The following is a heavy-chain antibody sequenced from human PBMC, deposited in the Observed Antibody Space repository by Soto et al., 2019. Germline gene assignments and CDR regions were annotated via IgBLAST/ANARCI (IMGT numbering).Heavy chain of an antibody. Sequence: PSQTLSLTCXISGDSVSTNIAAWSWIRQSPSRGLEWLGRTLYRSSKWYNEYAVSVKSRMTINPDTSKNQFSLQLNSVTPEDTAVYYCARDAAPTLNYPHGMDVWGQGTAVTVSS. J-gene: IGHJ6*02. D-gene: IGHD1-7*01. CDR3: ARDAAPTLNYPHGMDV. CDR1: GDSVSTNIAA. V-gene: IGHV6-1*01. CDR2: TLYRSSKWYN.